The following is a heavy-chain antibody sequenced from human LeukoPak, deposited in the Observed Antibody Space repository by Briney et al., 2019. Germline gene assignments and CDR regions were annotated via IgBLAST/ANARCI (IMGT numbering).Heavy chain of an antibody. CDR1: GFTLRSYG. J-gene: IGHJ4*02. D-gene: IGHD5-12*01. Sequence: GGSLRLSCAASGFTLRSYGMSWVRQAPGKGLEWVAATSGSGVNSYYADSVRGRFTISRDNSQNTLYLQMDSLRAEDTALYYCAKEYSGYDFDYWGQGTLVTVSS. CDR3: AKEYSGYDFDY. V-gene: IGHV3-23*01. CDR2: TSGSGVNS.